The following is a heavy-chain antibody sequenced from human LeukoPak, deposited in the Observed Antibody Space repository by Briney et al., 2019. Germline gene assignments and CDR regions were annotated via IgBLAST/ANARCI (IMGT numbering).Heavy chain of an antibody. V-gene: IGHV4-4*07. CDR3: ARGSGYSGSYVFDY. CDR2: IYTSGST. J-gene: IGHJ4*02. D-gene: IGHD1-26*01. CDR1: GGSISSYY. Sequence: PSETLSLTCTVSGGSISSYYWSWIRQPAGKGLEWIGRIYTSGSTNYNPSLKSRVTMSVDTSKNQFSLKLSSVTAADTAVYYCARGSGYSGSYVFDYWGQGTLVTVSS.